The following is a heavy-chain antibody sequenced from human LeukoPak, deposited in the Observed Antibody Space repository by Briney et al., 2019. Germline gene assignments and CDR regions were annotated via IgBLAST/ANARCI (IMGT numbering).Heavy chain of an antibody. J-gene: IGHJ4*02. D-gene: IGHD3-10*01. CDR1: GFTFSGSA. CDR2: ISSSGFTI. Sequence: PGGSLRLSCAASGFTFSGSALHWVRQAPGKGLEWVSYISSSGFTIYYADSVKGRFTISRDNAKNSLYLQMNSLRAEDTAVYYCARDGRGKYYYGSGSDYWGQGTLVTVSS. V-gene: IGHV3-48*03. CDR3: ARDGRGKYYYGSGSDY.